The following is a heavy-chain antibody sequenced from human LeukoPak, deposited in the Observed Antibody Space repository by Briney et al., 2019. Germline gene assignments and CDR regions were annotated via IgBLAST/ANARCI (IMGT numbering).Heavy chain of an antibody. D-gene: IGHD2-2*01. CDR2: INPNSGGT. CDR1: GYTFTGYY. V-gene: IGHV1-2*02. CDR3: AREYCSSTSCYSYQDY. J-gene: IGHJ4*02. Sequence: GASVKVSCKASGYTFTGYYMHWVRQAPGQGLEWMGWINPNSGGTNYAQKFQGRVTMTRDTSISTAYMELSRLRSDDTAVYYCAREYCSSTSCYSYQDYWGQGTLVTVSS.